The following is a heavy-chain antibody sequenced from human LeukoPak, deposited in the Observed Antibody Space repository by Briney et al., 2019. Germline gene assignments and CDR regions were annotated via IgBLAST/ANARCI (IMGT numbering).Heavy chain of an antibody. CDR3: AKGTEIIAVAGSPDF. V-gene: IGHV3-23*01. Sequence: GGSLRLSCVGSGFTFSAFAMIWVRQAPGKGLEWVSSISGSGDKTYYADSVKGRFALSRDNSKKTVFLQMNSLRAEDTAVYYCAKGTEIIAVAGSPDFWGKGTLVTVSS. CDR2: ISGSGDKT. CDR1: GFTFSAFA. D-gene: IGHD6-19*01. J-gene: IGHJ4*02.